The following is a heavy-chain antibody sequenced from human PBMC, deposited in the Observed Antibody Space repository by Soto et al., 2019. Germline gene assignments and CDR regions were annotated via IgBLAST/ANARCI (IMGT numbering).Heavy chain of an antibody. Sequence: SETLSLTCTVSGGSINSGGYYWSWIRQHPGKGLEWIGYIYYSGSTYYNPSLKSRVTISVDTSKNQFSLKLSSVTAADTAVYYCARVCGGDCHNVMDVWGQGTTVTVSS. J-gene: IGHJ6*02. V-gene: IGHV4-31*03. CDR2: IYYSGST. D-gene: IGHD2-21*02. CDR1: GGSINSGGYY. CDR3: ARVCGGDCHNVMDV.